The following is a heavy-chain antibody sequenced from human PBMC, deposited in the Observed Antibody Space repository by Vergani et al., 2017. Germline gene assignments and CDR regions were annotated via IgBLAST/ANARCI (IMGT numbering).Heavy chain of an antibody. CDR3: AGDQGNGYGYGNGFGYFDY. CDR2: IYYSGST. V-gene: IGHV4-59*01. Sequence: QVQLQESGPGLVKPSETLSLTCTVSGGSISSYYWSWIRQPPGKGLEWIGYIYYSGSTNYNPSLKSRVTISVATTKNQFSLKLSSVTAADAAVDYLAGDQGNGYGYGNGFGYFDYWGQGTLVTVSS. J-gene: IGHJ4*02. CDR1: GGSISSYY. D-gene: IGHD5-18*01.